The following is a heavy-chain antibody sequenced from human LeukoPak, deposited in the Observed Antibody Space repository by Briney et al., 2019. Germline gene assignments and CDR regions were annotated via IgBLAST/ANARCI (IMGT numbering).Heavy chain of an antibody. CDR2: IDSGGST. Sequence: GGPLRLPCAPSVFTDNLNHMRWLPEAPEKGLGWVSMIDSGGSTYYADSVKGRYTISRDNSKNTLYLQINSLRGEDTAVYYCASWSTLLPGHWGQGTLVTVSS. J-gene: IGHJ4*02. CDR3: ASWSTLLPGH. CDR1: VFTDNLNH. V-gene: IGHV3-53*01. D-gene: IGHD3-22*01.